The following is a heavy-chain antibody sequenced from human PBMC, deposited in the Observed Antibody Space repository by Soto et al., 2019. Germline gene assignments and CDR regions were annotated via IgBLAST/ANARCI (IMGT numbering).Heavy chain of an antibody. D-gene: IGHD1-7*01. CDR3: ASRDPGTSVDY. V-gene: IGHV4-4*09. Sequence: SETLSLTCTVSGGSISSYYWSWIRQPPGKGLEWIGEIYRTGSTNYNPSLKSRVTISLDKSENQFSLKVTSLTAADTAVYYCASRDPGTSVDYWGQGTLVTVSS. J-gene: IGHJ4*02. CDR1: GGSISSYY. CDR2: IYRTGST.